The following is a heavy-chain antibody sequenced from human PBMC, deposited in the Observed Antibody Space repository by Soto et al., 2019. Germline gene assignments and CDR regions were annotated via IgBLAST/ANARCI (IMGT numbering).Heavy chain of an antibody. D-gene: IGHD3-22*01. CDR3: ARGEYYYDSSGYYSQFDY. J-gene: IGHJ4*02. V-gene: IGHV3-30-3*01. CDR1: GFTFSSYA. Sequence: QVQLVESGGGVVQPGRSLRLSCAASGFTFSSYAMHWVRQAPGKGLEWVAVISYDGSNKYYADSVKGRFTISRDNSKNTLYLQMNSLRAEDTAVYYCARGEYYYDSSGYYSQFDYWGQGTLVTVSS. CDR2: ISYDGSNK.